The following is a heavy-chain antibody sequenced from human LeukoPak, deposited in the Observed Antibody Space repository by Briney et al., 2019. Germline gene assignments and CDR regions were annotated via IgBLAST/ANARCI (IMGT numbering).Heavy chain of an antibody. CDR3: ARGYSIAAPGIDY. CDR2: INHSGST. CDR1: GGSFSGYH. V-gene: IGHV4-34*01. J-gene: IGHJ4*02. Sequence: SEPLSLTCAVYGGSFSGYHWGWIRQPPGKGLEWIGEINHSGSTNYNPSLKSRVTISVDTSKNQFSLKLSSVTAADTAVYYCARGYSIAAPGIDYWGQGTLVTVSS. D-gene: IGHD6-25*01.